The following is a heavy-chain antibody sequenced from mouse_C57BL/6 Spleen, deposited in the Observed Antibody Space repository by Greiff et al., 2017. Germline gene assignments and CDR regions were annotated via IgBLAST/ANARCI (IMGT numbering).Heavy chain of an antibody. CDR2: ISDGGSYT. J-gene: IGHJ1*03. V-gene: IGHV5-4*01. CDR1: GFTFSSYA. D-gene: IGHD2-5*01. CDR3: ARDRSNPGYFDV. Sequence: DVKLVESGGGLVKPGGSLKLSCAASGFTFSSYAMSWVRQTPEKRLEWVATISDGGSYTYYPDNVKGRFTISRDNAKNNLYLQRSHLKSEDTAMYYCARDRSNPGYFDVWGTGTTVTVSS.